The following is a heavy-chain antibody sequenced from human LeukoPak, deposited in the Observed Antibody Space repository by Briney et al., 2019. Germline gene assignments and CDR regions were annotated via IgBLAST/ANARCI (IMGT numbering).Heavy chain of an antibody. J-gene: IGHJ5*02. Sequence: PGGSLRLSCAASGFTFSSYSMNWVRQAPGKGLEWVSSISSSSSYIYYADSVKGRFTISRDNAKNSLYLQMNSLRAEDTAVYYCARDPGYCSSTSCDDYNWFDPWGQGTLVTVSS. CDR1: GFTFSSYS. CDR3: ARDPGYCSSTSCDDYNWFDP. CDR2: ISSSSSYI. V-gene: IGHV3-21*01. D-gene: IGHD2-2*01.